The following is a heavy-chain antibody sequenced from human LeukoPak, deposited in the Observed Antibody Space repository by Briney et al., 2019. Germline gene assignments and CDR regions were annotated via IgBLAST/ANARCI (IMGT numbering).Heavy chain of an antibody. D-gene: IGHD2-21*02. CDR3: ARYQSTAWFDY. CDR2: INRDGEYT. J-gene: IGHJ4*02. Sequence: GGSLRLSCAASGFTFSSFTMHWVRQAPGKGLEYVSAINRDGEYTFYANSVKGRFTISRDNSKDTLYLQVGSLRAEDMAVYYCARYQSTAWFDYWGQGALVTVSS. CDR1: GFTFSSFT. V-gene: IGHV3-64*01.